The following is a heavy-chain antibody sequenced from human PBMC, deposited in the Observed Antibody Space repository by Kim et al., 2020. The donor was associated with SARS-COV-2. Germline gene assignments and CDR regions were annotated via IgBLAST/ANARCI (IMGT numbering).Heavy chain of an antibody. V-gene: IGHV3-11*06. D-gene: IGHD3-22*01. Sequence: YADSVKGRFTISRDNAKNSLYLQMNSLRAEDTAVYYCARDNYYDSSYFDYWGQGTLVTVSS. CDR3: ARDNYYDSSYFDY. J-gene: IGHJ4*02.